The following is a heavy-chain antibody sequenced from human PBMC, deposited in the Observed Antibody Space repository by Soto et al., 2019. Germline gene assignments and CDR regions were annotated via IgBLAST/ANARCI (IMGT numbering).Heavy chain of an antibody. J-gene: IGHJ4*02. D-gene: IGHD3-16*01. Sequence: SETLSLTCAVSGGSFRSYFCTWIRQSPDKGLEWIGEINDSGSTYYNPSFKSRLTISVDTSKSQIALTLTSVTAAGSAVYYCQGGDFWGQGTRVTVSS. CDR1: GGSFRSYF. CDR3: QGGDF. V-gene: IGHV4-34*01. CDR2: INDSGST.